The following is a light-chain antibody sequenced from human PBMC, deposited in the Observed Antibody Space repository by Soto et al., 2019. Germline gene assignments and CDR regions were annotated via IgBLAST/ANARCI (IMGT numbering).Light chain of an antibody. V-gene: IGKV1-5*01. CDR2: DAS. J-gene: IGKJ1*01. Sequence: EIQMNKSPSSLSASIGDRVTFTCRASQSISSWLAWYQQKPGKAPKLLIYDASSLESGVPSRFSGSGSGTEFTLTISSLQPDDFATYYCQQYNSYSTWTFGQGTKVDNK. CDR3: QQYNSYSTWT. CDR1: QSISSW.